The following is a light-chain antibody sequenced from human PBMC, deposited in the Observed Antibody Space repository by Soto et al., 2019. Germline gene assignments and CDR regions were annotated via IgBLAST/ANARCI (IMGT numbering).Light chain of an antibody. CDR1: QDIGTY. Sequence: AIRMTQSPSSFSASTGGRVSITCRATQDIGTYLSWYQQIPGRAPRLLIYDASTLQTGVPSRFSGSGSETDFTLPISYLQSEDFVPYYCQQFYNYPRTFDQGSKVYIK. V-gene: IGKV1-8*01. CDR2: DAS. CDR3: QQFYNYPRT. J-gene: IGKJ1*01.